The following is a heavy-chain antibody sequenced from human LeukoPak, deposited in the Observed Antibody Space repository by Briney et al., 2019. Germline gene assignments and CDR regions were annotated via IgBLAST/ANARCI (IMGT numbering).Heavy chain of an antibody. Sequence: PGGSLRLSCAASGFTFSSYWMHWVRQAPGKGLVWVSRINSDGSSTSYADSVKGRFTISRDNAKNTLYLQMNSLGAEDTAVYYCARGYDSSGYYYYYYYGMDVWGQGTTVTVSS. D-gene: IGHD3-22*01. CDR2: INSDGSST. J-gene: IGHJ6*02. V-gene: IGHV3-74*01. CDR1: GFTFSSYW. CDR3: ARGYDSSGYYYYYYYGMDV.